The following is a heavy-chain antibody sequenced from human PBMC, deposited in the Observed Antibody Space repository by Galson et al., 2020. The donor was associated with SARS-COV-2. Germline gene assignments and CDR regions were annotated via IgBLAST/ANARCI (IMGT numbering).Heavy chain of an antibody. Sequence: FTSYGISWVRQAPGQGLEWMGWISAYNGNTNYAQKLQGRVTMTTDTSTSTAYMELRSLRSDDTAVYYCARDPGYSSGWYSEFDYWGQGTLVTVSS. J-gene: IGHJ4*02. CDR1: FTSYG. CDR2: ISAYNGNT. V-gene: IGHV1-18*01. CDR3: ARDPGYSSGWYSEFDY. D-gene: IGHD6-19*01.